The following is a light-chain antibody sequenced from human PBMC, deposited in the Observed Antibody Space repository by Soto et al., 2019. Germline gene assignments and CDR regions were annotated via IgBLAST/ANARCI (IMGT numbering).Light chain of an antibody. Sequence: EIVMTQSPATLSVSPGERATLSCRASQSVSSNLAWYQQKPGQAPRLLIYGASTRATGIPARFSGSGSGTEFTLTFSSLQSEDFAVYYCQQRYSWPPLTFGGGTRVEIK. J-gene: IGKJ4*01. V-gene: IGKV3-15*01. CDR3: QQRYSWPPLT. CDR1: QSVSSN. CDR2: GAS.